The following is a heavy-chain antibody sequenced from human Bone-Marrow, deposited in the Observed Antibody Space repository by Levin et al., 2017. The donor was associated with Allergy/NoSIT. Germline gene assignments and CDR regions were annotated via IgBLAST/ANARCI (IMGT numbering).Heavy chain of an antibody. CDR1: GGTFSSYA. CDR2: IIPIFGTA. CDR3: ARVGVVVPAAIDY. V-gene: IGHV1-69*13. D-gene: IGHD2-2*01. Sequence: SVKVSCKASGGTFSSYAISWVRQAPGQGLEWMGGIIPIFGTANYAQKFQGRVTITADESTSTAYMELSSLRSEDTAVYYCARVGVVVPAAIDYWGQGTLVTVSS. J-gene: IGHJ4*02.